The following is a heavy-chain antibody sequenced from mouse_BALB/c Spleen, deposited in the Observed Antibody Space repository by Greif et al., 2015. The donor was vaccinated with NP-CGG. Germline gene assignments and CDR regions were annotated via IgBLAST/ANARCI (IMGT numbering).Heavy chain of an antibody. CDR2: IWAGGST. CDR3: ARDGYYAMDY. CDR1: GFSLTSYG. Sequence: VQLQESGPGLVAPSQSLSIPCTVSGFSLTSYGVHWVRQPPGKGLEWLGVIWAGGSTNYNSALMSRLSISKDNSKSQVFLKMSSLQTDDTAMYYCARDGYYAMDYWGQGTSVTVSS. V-gene: IGHV2-9*02. J-gene: IGHJ4*01.